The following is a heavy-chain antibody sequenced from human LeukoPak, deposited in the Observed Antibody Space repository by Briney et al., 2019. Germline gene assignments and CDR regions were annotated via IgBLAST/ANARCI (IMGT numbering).Heavy chain of an antibody. CDR3: ARDRGSSGWYEAFDI. J-gene: IGHJ3*02. V-gene: IGHV3-74*01. D-gene: IGHD6-19*01. CDR2: INSDGSST. CDR1: GFTFSSYW. Sequence: GGSLRLSCAASGFTFSSYWMHWVRQAPGKGLVWVSRINSDGSSTSYADSVKGRFTISRDNAKNSLYLQMNSLRAEDTAVYYCARDRGSSGWYEAFDIWGQGTMVTVSS.